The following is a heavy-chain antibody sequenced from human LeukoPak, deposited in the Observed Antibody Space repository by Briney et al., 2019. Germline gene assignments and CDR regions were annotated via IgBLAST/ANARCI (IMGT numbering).Heavy chain of an antibody. CDR2: IYYSGST. Sequence: SETLSLTCTVSGGSISSHYWSWIRQPPGKGLEWIGYIYYSGSTNYNPSLKRRVPISVDTSKNQFSLRLSSVTAADTAVYYCARGETPINWFDPWGQGTLVTVSS. V-gene: IGHV4-59*11. CDR1: GGSISSHY. J-gene: IGHJ5*02. CDR3: ARGETPINWFDP.